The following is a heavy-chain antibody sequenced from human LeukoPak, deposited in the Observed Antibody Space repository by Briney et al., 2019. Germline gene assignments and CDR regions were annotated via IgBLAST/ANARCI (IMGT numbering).Heavy chain of an antibody. Sequence: SETLSLTCAVYGGSFSGYYWSWIRQPPGKGLEWIGEINHSGSTNYNPSLKSRVTISVDTSKNQFSLKLSSVTAADTAVYYCARTSRVATIRVPFDYWGQGTLVTVSS. J-gene: IGHJ4*02. V-gene: IGHV4-34*01. D-gene: IGHD5-12*01. CDR3: ARTSRVATIRVPFDY. CDR1: GGSFSGYY. CDR2: INHSGST.